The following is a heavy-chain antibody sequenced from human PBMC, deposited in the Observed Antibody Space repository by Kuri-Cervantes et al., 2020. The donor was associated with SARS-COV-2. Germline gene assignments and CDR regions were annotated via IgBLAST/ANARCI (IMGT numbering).Heavy chain of an antibody. CDR1: GYTFTSYG. D-gene: IGHD2-15*01. V-gene: IGHV1-18*01. J-gene: IGHJ5*02. Sequence: ASVKVSCKASGYTFTSYGIAWVRQAPGQGLEWMGWVSGYNGNTNYAQNFQGRVTMTTDTSTNTAYMELRSLRSDDTAVYYCARDLGWPVVGWFDPWGQGTLVTVSS. CDR2: VSGYNGNT. CDR3: ARDLGWPVVGWFDP.